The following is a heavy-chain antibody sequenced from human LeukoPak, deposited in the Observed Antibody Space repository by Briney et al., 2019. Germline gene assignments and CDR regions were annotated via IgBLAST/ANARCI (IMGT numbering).Heavy chain of an antibody. CDR1: GGSMNNFY. CDR2: IYASGST. CDR3: ARESISTAANWFDT. Sequence: SETLSLTCSVSGGSMNNFYWNWIRKPAGKGLEWIGRIYASGSTNYQSSLKSRVSMSIDTSEKEFSLKLTSVTAADTAIYFCARESISTAANWFDTWGQGTLVTVAP. J-gene: IGHJ5*02. V-gene: IGHV4-4*07. D-gene: IGHD2-2*01.